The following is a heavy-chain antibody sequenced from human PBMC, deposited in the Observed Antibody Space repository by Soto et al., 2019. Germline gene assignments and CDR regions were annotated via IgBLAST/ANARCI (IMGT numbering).Heavy chain of an antibody. CDR3: ARVHFGELSFSLSPNDAFDI. CDR2: IYYSGST. V-gene: IGHV4-39*01. D-gene: IGHD3-10*01. Sequence: QLQLQESGPGLVKPSETLSLTCTVSGGSISSSSYYWGWIRQPPGKGLEWIGSIYYSGSTYYNPSLKSRVTISVDTSKNQFSLKLSSVTAADTAVYYCARVHFGELSFSLSPNDAFDIWGQGTMVTVSS. J-gene: IGHJ3*02. CDR1: GGSISSSSYY.